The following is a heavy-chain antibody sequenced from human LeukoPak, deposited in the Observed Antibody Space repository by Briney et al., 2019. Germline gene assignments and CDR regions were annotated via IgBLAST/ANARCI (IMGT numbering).Heavy chain of an antibody. D-gene: IGHD2-21*01. J-gene: IGHJ3*02. V-gene: IGHV4-30-2*01. CDR3: ARLIGERDAFDI. CDR2: IYHSGST. Sequence: PSQTLSLTCAVSGGSISSGGYSWSWIRQPPGKGLEWIGYIYHSGSTYYNPSLKSRVTISVDRSKNQFSLKLSSVTAADTAVYYCARLIGERDAFDIWGQGTMVTVSS. CDR1: GGSISSGGYS.